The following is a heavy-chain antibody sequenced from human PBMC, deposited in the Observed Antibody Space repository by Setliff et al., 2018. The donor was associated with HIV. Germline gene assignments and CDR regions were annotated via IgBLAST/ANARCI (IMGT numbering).Heavy chain of an antibody. V-gene: IGHV1-24*01. J-gene: IGHJ4*02. CDR3: VTGSAARPFDY. D-gene: IGHD6-6*01. CDR1: GYTLTELS. Sequence: ASVKVSCKVSGYTLTELSRHWVRQAPGKGLEWMGSFDPKDGKTRYAQKFQGRVTMTEDTSTDTAYMELSSLGSEDTAVYYYVTGSAARPFDYWGQGTLVTGSS. CDR2: FDPKDGKT.